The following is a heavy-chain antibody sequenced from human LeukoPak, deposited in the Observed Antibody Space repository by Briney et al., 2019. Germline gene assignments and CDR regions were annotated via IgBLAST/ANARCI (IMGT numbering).Heavy chain of an antibody. D-gene: IGHD5-24*01. Sequence: PSETLSLTCTVSGGSTSSYYWSWIRQPPGKGLEWIGYIYYSGSTNYNPSLKSRVTISVDTSKNQFSLNLSSVTAADTAVYFCAGGRWLQLPYLWGQGTLVTVSS. CDR1: GGSTSSYY. V-gene: IGHV4-59*01. CDR3: AGGRWLQLPYL. J-gene: IGHJ4*02. CDR2: IYYSGST.